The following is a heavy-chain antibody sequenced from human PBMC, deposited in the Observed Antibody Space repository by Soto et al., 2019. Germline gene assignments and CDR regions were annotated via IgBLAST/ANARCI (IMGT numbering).Heavy chain of an antibody. CDR2: INAGNGNT. Sequence: QAQLVQSGAEVKKPGASVKVSCKASGYTLSSFGIHWVRQAPGQRLEWMGWINAGNGNTKYSQKLQGRVTFSRDTSANTAYMELTSLTSEDTAVYCCVRTLQQWLVGDSWGKGSLVTVSS. CDR3: VRTLQQWLVGDS. V-gene: IGHV1-3*01. D-gene: IGHD6-19*01. CDR1: GYTLSSFG. J-gene: IGHJ4*02.